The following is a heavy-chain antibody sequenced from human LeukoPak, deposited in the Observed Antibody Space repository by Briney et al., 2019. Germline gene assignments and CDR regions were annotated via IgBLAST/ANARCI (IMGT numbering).Heavy chain of an antibody. J-gene: IGHJ4*02. CDR3: AKGHMAAAVYYFDY. V-gene: IGHV3-23*01. CDR2: INPSSGNT. Sequence: PGGSLRLSCAASGFTFTNYAMSWVRQAPGKGLEWVSSINPSSGNTYYADSVKGRFTISGDNSKNTLYLQMNSLRAEDTAVYYCAKGHMAAAVYYFDYWGQGTLVTVSS. D-gene: IGHD2-15*01. CDR1: GFTFTNYA.